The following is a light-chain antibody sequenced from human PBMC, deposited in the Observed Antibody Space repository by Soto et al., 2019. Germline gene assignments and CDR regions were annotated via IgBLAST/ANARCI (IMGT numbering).Light chain of an antibody. CDR3: QQRSSWPRT. CDR1: QSISSD. J-gene: IGKJ1*01. CDR2: DAS. Sequence: EIVLTQSPATLSLSPGERATLSCRASQSISSDLAWYQQKPGQAPRLFIYDASNRVTGIPARFRGSGSGTDFTLTISTLEPEEFAVYYCQQRSSWPRTFGQGTKVEIK. V-gene: IGKV3-11*01.